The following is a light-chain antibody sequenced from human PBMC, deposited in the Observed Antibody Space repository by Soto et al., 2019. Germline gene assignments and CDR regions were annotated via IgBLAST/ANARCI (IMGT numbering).Light chain of an antibody. CDR2: DVN. Sequence: QSALTQPASVSGSPGQSITISCTGTSSDVGSTFNYVSWYQHHPGKAPRLIMSDVNHRPSGVSDRFSGSKSGNTASLTISGLQAEDEADYFCRAYSTGSTPVLVGGGTKLTVL. J-gene: IGLJ2*01. CDR3: RAYSTGSTPVL. V-gene: IGLV2-14*03. CDR1: SSDVGSTFNY.